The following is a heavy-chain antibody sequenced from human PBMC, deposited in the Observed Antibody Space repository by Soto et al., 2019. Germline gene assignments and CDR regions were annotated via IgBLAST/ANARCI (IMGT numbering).Heavy chain of an antibody. V-gene: IGHV3-30-3*01. J-gene: IGHJ6*02. D-gene: IGHD2-15*01. CDR2: ISYDGNNK. CDR3: ARDRGGGGYYGVDV. CDR1: GFTFSIYA. Sequence: QVQLVASGGGVVQPGRSLRLSCAASGFTFSIYAMHWVRQAPGKGLEWVAVISYDGNNKYYADSVKGRFTISGDNSKNTVYLQMNSLRDEDTALYYCARDRGGGGYYGVDVWGQGTTVTVSS.